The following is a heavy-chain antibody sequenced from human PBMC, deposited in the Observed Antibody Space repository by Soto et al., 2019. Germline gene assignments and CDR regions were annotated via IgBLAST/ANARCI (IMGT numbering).Heavy chain of an antibody. Sequence: SVKVSCKASGYTFTNYYVLWVRQAPGQGLEWMGGIIPIFGTANYAQKFQGRVTITADESTSTAYMELSSLRSEDTAVYYCASQGDYWGQGTLVTVSS. J-gene: IGHJ4*02. CDR1: GYTFTNYY. V-gene: IGHV1-69*13. CDR3: ASQGDY. CDR2: IIPIFGTA.